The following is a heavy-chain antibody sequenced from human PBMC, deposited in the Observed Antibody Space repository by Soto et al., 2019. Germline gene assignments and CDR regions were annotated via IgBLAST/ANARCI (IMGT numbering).Heavy chain of an antibody. D-gene: IGHD3-22*01. CDR3: AKDHACGRTMIEMSPSGFDP. Sequence: QVQLVESGGGVVQPGRSLRLSCTVSGFTFSTFGMYWLRQAPGKGLEWVAAISYDGRNENYADSAKGRFTVSRDNSKNTLYLEMSILRDADTAVYYCAKDHACGRTMIEMSPSGFDPCGQGSLVIVSS. CDR2: ISYDGRNE. V-gene: IGHV3-30*18. CDR1: GFTFSTFG. J-gene: IGHJ5*02.